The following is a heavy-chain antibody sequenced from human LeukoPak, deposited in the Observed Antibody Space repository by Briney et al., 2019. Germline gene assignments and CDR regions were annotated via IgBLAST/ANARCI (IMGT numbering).Heavy chain of an antibody. CDR3: ARSRCSSTSCYRGMDV. CDR1: GFTFSSYE. D-gene: IGHD2-2*01. Sequence: GGSLRLSSAASGFTFSSYEMNWVRQAPGKGLEWVSYISSSGSTIYYADSVKGRFTISRDNAKNSLYLQMNSLRAEDTAVYYCARSRCSSTSCYRGMDVWGKGTTVTVSS. CDR2: ISSSGSTI. V-gene: IGHV3-48*03. J-gene: IGHJ6*04.